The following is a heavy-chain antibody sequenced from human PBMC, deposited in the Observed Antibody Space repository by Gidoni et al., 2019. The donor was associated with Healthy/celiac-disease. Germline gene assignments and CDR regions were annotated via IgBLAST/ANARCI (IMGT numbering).Heavy chain of an antibody. Sequence: QVQLQESGPGRGKPSQSLSPTGNVTGGARSRGSYYWSWIRHPAGKGLGWIGRIYPSGSTNYNPSLTGRVTISVVTSKTPFSLKLSSVPAADTAVYFCASVCIAAAGMDYWGQGTLVTVSS. J-gene: IGHJ4*02. D-gene: IGHD6-13*01. V-gene: IGHV4-61*02. CDR1: GGARSRGSYY. CDR3: ASVCIAAAGMDY. CDR2: IYPSGST.